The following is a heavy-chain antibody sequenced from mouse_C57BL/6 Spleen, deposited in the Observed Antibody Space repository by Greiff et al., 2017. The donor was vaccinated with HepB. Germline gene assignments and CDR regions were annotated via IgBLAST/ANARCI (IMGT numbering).Heavy chain of an antibody. CDR2: IDPSDSET. J-gene: IGHJ4*01. Sequence: QVQLQQSGAELVRPGSSVKLSCKASGYTFTSYWMHWVKQRPIQGLEWIGNIDPSDSETHYNQKFKDKATLTVDKSSSTAYMQLSSLTSEDSAVYYCASLSTADYYAMDYWGQGTSVTVSS. V-gene: IGHV1-52*01. CDR3: ASLSTADYYAMDY. CDR1: GYTFTSYW. D-gene: IGHD1-1*01.